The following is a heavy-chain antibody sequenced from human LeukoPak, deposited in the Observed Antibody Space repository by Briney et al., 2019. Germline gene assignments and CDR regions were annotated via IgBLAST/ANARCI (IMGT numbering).Heavy chain of an antibody. CDR2: IYTSGST. Sequence: SETLSLTCAVYGGSFSGYYWSWIRQPAGKGLEWIGRIYTSGSTNYNPSLKSRVTMSEDTSKNQFSLKLSSVTAADTAVYYCARDYRDVEYYFDYWGQGTLVTVSS. J-gene: IGHJ4*02. CDR3: ARDYRDVEYYFDY. CDR1: GGSFSGYY. D-gene: IGHD3-10*02. V-gene: IGHV4-4*07.